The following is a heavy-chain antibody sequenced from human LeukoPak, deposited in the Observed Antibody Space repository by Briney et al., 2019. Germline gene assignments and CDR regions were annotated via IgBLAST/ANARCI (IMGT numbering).Heavy chain of an antibody. Sequence: ASVKVSCKASGYIFTTHDSSCVRQAPGQGLDWMGWISSYNGNTNYPQKLQGRVTMTTDTSTSTAYMELRSLRSDDTAVYYCARDQCSSTSCYLNYYYYSGMDVWGQGTTVTVSS. CDR2: ISSYNGNT. V-gene: IGHV1-18*01. CDR1: GYIFTTHD. D-gene: IGHD2-2*01. CDR3: ARDQCSSTSCYLNYYYYSGMDV. J-gene: IGHJ6*02.